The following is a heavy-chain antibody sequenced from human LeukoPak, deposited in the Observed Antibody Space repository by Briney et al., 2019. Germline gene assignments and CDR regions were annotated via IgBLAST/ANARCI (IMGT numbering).Heavy chain of an antibody. CDR2: ISYDGSNK. J-gene: IGHJ4*02. CDR1: GFTFSSYG. Sequence: GGSLRLSCAASGFTFSSYGMHWVRQAPGKGLEWVAVISYDGSNKYYADSVKGRFTISRDNSKNTLYLQMNGLRAEDTAVYYCARGSSYSGYVHWGQGTLVTVSS. CDR3: ARGSSYSGYVH. D-gene: IGHD5-12*01. V-gene: IGHV3-30*03.